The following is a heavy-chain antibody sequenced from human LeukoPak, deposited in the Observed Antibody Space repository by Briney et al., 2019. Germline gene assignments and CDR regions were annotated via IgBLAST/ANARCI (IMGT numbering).Heavy chain of an antibody. V-gene: IGHV1-69*06. CDR1: GGTFSSYA. Sequence: GASVKVSCKASGGTFSSYAISWVRQAPGQGLEWMGGIIPIFGTANYAQKFQGRVTITADKSTSTAYMELSSLRAEDTAVYYCAKDRAGTSRGYSGYDSVPASDYWGQGTLVTVSS. D-gene: IGHD5-12*01. J-gene: IGHJ4*02. CDR2: IIPIFGTA. CDR3: AKDRAGTSRGYSGYDSVPASDY.